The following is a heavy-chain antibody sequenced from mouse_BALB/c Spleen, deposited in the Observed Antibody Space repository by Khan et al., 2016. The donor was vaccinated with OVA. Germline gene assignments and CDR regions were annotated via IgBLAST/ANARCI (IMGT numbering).Heavy chain of an antibody. V-gene: IGHV5-4*02. CDR2: ISAGGSYT. Sequence: EVELVESGGGLVKPGGTLKLSCAASGFTFSDFYMYWVRQTPEKRLEWVATISAGGSYTHYIDSVKGRFTISRDDAKNNLHQQMSSLNSKDKAIYYCVRGYYGNPFAYWGQGTLVTVSA. CDR1: GFTFSDFY. D-gene: IGHD2-1*01. J-gene: IGHJ3*01. CDR3: VRGYYGNPFAY.